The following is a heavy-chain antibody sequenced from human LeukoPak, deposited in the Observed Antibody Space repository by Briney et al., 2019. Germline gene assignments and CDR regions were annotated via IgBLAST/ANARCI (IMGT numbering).Heavy chain of an antibody. D-gene: IGHD2-15*01. CDR2: ISDDGGVE. CDR3: VRGDRYSTASRWYFSFEN. Sequence: PVGSLRLSCAASGFPFSVSAMHWVPQAPGTGLEWVAGISDDGGVEYYADSVMGRFTVSRDNSKKTVYLQMVSLRAEDTAVYYCVRGDRYSTASRWYFSFENWGQGTLVTVSS. J-gene: IGHJ4*02. CDR1: GFPFSVSA. V-gene: IGHV3-30*04.